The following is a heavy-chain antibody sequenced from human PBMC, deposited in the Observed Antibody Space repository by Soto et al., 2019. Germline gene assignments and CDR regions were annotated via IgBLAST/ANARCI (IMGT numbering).Heavy chain of an antibody. CDR3: ARSAVPRGGWFRP. D-gene: IGHD2-15*01. CDR1: GGSISTYY. V-gene: IGHV4-4*07. Sequence: QVQLQESGPGLVKPSGTLSLTCNVSGGSISTYYWNWIRQPAGKGLEWIGRIYASGSPNYNPSLKSRVLMSVGTSKNQFSLKMSSVTAADTDMYYCARSAVPRGGWFRPWGQGILVTVSP. CDR2: IYASGSP. J-gene: IGHJ5*02.